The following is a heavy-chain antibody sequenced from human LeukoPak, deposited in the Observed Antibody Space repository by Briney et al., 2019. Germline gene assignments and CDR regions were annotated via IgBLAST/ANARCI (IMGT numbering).Heavy chain of an antibody. J-gene: IGHJ4*02. D-gene: IGHD2/OR15-2a*01. CDR1: GDSINGYY. Sequence: KASETLSLTCTVSGDSINGYYWSWFRQPAGKGLEWIGRIFSGGSTNHNTSLNTRVIMSVDTSKNPFSLRLSSVTAADTAVYYCARLNTRSTNFQFDSWGQGTLVTVSS. CDR3: ARLNTRSTNFQFDS. V-gene: IGHV4-4*07. CDR2: IFSGGST.